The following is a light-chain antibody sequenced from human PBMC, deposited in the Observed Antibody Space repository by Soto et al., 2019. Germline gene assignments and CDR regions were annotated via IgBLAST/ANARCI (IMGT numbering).Light chain of an antibody. CDR1: QSVTSSY. Sequence: EIVLTQSPGTLSLSPGERATLSCRASQSVTSSYLAWYQQKPGQAPRLLIYGASSRATGIPDRFSGSGSGTDFILTISRLEPEDFEVYYCQQYGSTPVTFGQGTKVEI. V-gene: IGKV3-20*01. J-gene: IGKJ1*01. CDR3: QQYGSTPVT. CDR2: GAS.